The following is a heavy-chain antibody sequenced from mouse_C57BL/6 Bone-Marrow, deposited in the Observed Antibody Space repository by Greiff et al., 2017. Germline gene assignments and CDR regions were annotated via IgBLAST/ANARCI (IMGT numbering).Heavy chain of an antibody. CDR3: ARHRGGSSYNWYFDV. V-gene: IGHV5-2*01. CDR2: INSAGGCT. J-gene: IGHJ1*03. Sequence: EVMLVESGGGLVQPGESLKLSCESNEYEFPSHDMSWVRKTPEKRLELVAAINSAGGCTYYPDTMERRFIISRDNTKKTLYLQMSSLRSEDTALYYCARHRGGSSYNWYFDVWGTGTTVTVSS. CDR1: EYEFPSHD. D-gene: IGHD1-1*01.